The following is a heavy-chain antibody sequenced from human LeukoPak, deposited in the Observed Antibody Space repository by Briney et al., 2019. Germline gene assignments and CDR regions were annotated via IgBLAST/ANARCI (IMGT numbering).Heavy chain of an antibody. D-gene: IGHD3-3*01. Sequence: GGSLRLSCAASGFTFSSYAMSWVRQAPGKGLEWVSAISGSGGSTYYADSVKGRFTISRDNSKNTLYLQMNSLRAEDTAVYYCAKDGPLLWRGYYNFDYWGQGTLVTVSS. CDR1: GFTFSSYA. CDR2: ISGSGGST. V-gene: IGHV3-23*01. J-gene: IGHJ4*02. CDR3: AKDGPLLWRGYYNFDY.